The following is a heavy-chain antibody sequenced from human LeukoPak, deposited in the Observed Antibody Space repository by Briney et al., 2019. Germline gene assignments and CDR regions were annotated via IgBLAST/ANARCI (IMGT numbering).Heavy chain of an antibody. D-gene: IGHD2/OR15-2a*01. Sequence: ASVKVSCKASGYPFTGYYMHWVRQAPGQGLEWMGWINPDSGDTNYAQKFQGRDTMTRDTSISTAYMELSRLRSDDTAVFYCARDLRGLFDYFDYWGQGTLATVSS. CDR3: ARDLRGLFDYFDY. CDR1: GYPFTGYY. V-gene: IGHV1-2*02. J-gene: IGHJ4*02. CDR2: INPDSGDT.